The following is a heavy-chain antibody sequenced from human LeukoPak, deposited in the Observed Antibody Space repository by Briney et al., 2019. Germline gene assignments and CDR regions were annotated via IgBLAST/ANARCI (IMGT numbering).Heavy chain of an antibody. CDR1: GFTFSTYP. V-gene: IGHV3-23*01. D-gene: IGHD4-17*01. J-gene: IGHJ4*02. CDR2: ISDTGGGT. CDR3: ARRTTVTKTFDY. Sequence: GGSLRLSCAASGFTFSTYPMYWVRQAPGKGLEWVSAISDTGGGTYYPDSVKGRFTISRDNSKNTLYLQMSSLRAEDTAIYYCARRTTVTKTFDYWGQGTLVTVSS.